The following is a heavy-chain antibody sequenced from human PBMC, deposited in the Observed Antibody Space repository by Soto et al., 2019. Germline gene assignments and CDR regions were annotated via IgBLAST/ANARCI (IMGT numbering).Heavy chain of an antibody. CDR2: IVPVFGRP. V-gene: IGHV1-69*13. CDR1: GGSFSNFG. D-gene: IGHD5-12*01. CDR3: ASEGSGYNF. J-gene: IGHJ4*02. Sequence: GASVKVSCKASGGSFSNFGISWVRQAPGQGLEWMGGIVPVFGRPNYAQRFRGRLTITADESTSTVYMELISLRSDATAVYYCASEGSGYNFWGQGTQVTVSS.